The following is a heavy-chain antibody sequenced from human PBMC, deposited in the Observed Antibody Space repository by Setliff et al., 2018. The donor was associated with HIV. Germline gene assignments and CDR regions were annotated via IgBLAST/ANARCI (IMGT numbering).Heavy chain of an antibody. Sequence: SVKVSCKASGYTFASYGITWVRQAPGQGLEWMGWISAYDGNTNYAQKVRERVTLTTDTATNTAFMELKNLTSAYTAVYFCARSDWELVLSSFDYWGQGTQVTVSS. CDR3: ARSDWELVLSSFDY. CDR2: ISAYDGNT. CDR1: GYTFASYG. V-gene: IGHV1-18*01. J-gene: IGHJ4*02. D-gene: IGHD1-26*01.